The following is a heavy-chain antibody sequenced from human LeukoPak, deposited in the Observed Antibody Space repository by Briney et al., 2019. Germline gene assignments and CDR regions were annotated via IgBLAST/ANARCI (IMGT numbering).Heavy chain of an antibody. CDR3: ARGAVAGYYYGMDV. J-gene: IGHJ6*02. CDR1: GGSIRNYY. D-gene: IGHD6-19*01. V-gene: IGHV4-59*01. CDR2: IYKSGST. Sequence: PSETLSLTCTVSGGSIRNYYWSWIRQPPGKGLEWIGYIYKSGSTNYNPPLKSRVTISVDTSKNQFSLKLSSVTAADTAVYYCARGAVAGYYYGMDVWGQGTTVTVSS.